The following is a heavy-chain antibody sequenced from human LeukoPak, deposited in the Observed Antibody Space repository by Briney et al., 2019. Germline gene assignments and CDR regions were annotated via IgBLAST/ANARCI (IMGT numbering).Heavy chain of an antibody. CDR2: ICSTGST. J-gene: IGHJ4*02. Sequence: SETLSLTCTVSGGSISSYYWSWIRQPAGKGLEWIGRICSTGSTNYNPSLKSRVTMSVDTSKNQFSLRLRSVTAADTAVYYCARQIASAGTAGFDFWGQGALVTVSS. CDR1: GGSISSYY. D-gene: IGHD6-13*01. V-gene: IGHV4-4*07. CDR3: ARQIASAGTAGFDF.